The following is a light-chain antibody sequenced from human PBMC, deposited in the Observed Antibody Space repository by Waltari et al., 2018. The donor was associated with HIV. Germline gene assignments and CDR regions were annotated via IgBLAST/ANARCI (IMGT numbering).Light chain of an antibody. J-gene: IGLJ1*01. CDR2: QDF. CDR1: KLGEKF. CDR3: QAWDNTFNV. Sequence: SYDLAQPPSVSVSPGQTAKINCSGDKLGEKFVCWYHQKPGHSPVLIIYQDFKRPSGIPDRFTGSNSGDTATLTISGAQATDEGDYYCQAWDNTFNVFGTGTTVSVL. V-gene: IGLV3-1*01.